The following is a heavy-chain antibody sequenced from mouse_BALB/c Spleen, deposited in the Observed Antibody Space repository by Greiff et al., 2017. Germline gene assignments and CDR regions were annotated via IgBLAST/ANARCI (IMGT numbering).Heavy chain of an antibody. CDR1: GFTFSSYG. CDR3: ARDLNWDGFAY. Sequence: EVKLEESGGGLVQPGGSLKLSCAASGFTFSSYGMSWVRQTPDKRLELVATINSNGGSTYYPDSVKGRFTISRDNAKNTLYLQMSSLKSEDTAMYYCARDLNWDGFAYWGQGTLVTVSA. CDR2: INSNGGST. D-gene: IGHD4-1*01. J-gene: IGHJ3*01. V-gene: IGHV5-6-3*01.